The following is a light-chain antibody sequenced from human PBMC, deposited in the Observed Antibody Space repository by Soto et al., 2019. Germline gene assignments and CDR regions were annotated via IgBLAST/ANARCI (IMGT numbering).Light chain of an antibody. V-gene: IGKV4-1*01. CDR3: QQYIGIPWT. J-gene: IGKJ1*01. CDR2: WAS. Sequence: DIVMTQSPDSLAVSLGERATINCKSSQRVLYSNKNHFAWYQQKPGQPPKLLIKWASTRESGGPDRCSGRGAGTDFSLTISSLQAEDVAVYYCQQYIGIPWTFGQGTKVELK. CDR1: QRVLYSNKNH.